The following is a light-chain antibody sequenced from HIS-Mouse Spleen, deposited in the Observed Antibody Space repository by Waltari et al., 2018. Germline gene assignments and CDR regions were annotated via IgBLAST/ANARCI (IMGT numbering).Light chain of an antibody. CDR1: ALPKKY. CDR3: YSTDSSGNHRV. CDR2: EDS. V-gene: IGLV3-10*01. Sequence: SYELTQPPSVSVSPGQTARITCSGDALPKKYAYCYQQKSGQAPVHVIYEDSKRPSWIPERFSGSSSGTMATLTISGAQVEDEADYYCYSTDSSGNHRVFGGGTKLTVL. J-gene: IGLJ2*01.